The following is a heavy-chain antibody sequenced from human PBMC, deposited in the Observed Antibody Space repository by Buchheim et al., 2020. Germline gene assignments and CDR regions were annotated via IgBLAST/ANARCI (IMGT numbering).Heavy chain of an antibody. V-gene: IGHV3-48*02. J-gene: IGHJ5*02. Sequence: EVQLVESGGGLVQPGGSLRLSCAASGFTFSSYNMNWVRQAPRKGLEWVSYISSSSGAIYYADSVKGRFTISRDNAKNSLYLQMNSLRDEDTAVYYCAREKCTSTSCNWFDPWGQGTL. D-gene: IGHD2-2*01. CDR1: GFTFSSYN. CDR3: AREKCTSTSCNWFDP. CDR2: ISSSSGAI.